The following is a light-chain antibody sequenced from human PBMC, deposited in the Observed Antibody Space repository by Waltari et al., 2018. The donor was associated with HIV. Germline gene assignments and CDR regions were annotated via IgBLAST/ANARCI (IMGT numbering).Light chain of an antibody. CDR1: SSDIGNHKY. J-gene: IGLJ1*01. V-gene: IGLV2-14*01. CDR2: EVS. Sequence: QSALTQPASVPASPGQSTPISCVATSSDIGNHKYVSWFQHHPGKAPKLIIYEVSNRPSGVSDRFSGSKSGNTASLTISGLQVEDEAEYYCNSETSAGTYVFGTGTKVTVL. CDR3: NSETSAGTYV.